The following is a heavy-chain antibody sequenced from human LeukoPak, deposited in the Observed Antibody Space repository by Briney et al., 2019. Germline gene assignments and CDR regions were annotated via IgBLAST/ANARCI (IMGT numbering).Heavy chain of an antibody. CDR2: ISSSSSYI. CDR3: ARDRDGSGWHDY. D-gene: IGHD6-19*01. CDR1: GLTVSKNY. Sequence: PGESLRLSCAASGLTVSKNYMSWIRQAPGKGLEWVSSISSSSSYIYFADSVKGRFTSSRDNAKNSLYLQMNSLRAEDTAVYYCARDRDGSGWHDYWGQGTLVTVSS. V-gene: IGHV3-21*01. J-gene: IGHJ4*02.